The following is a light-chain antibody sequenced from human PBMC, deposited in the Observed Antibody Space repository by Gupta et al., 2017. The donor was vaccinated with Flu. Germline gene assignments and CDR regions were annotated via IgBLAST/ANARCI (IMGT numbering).Light chain of an antibody. CDR2: DAS. CDR1: QSISSY. Sequence: DIQMTQSPSSLSASVGDRVTITCRASQSISSYLNWYQQKPGKAPNLLIYDASNLQSGVPSRFSGSGSGTXFTLTIXGLQPEDFATYYCQQGYSTPSSFGXGTKLEI. J-gene: IGKJ2*03. V-gene: IGKV1-39*01. CDR3: QQGYSTPSS.